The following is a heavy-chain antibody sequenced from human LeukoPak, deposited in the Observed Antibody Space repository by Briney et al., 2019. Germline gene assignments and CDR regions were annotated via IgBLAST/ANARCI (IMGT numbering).Heavy chain of an antibody. D-gene: IGHD6-13*01. V-gene: IGHV5-51*01. CDR2: IYPGDSDT. CDR1: GYSSTNYW. J-gene: IGHJ4*02. CDR3: ARRYSSSEIFDY. Sequence: GESLKISCKGSGYSSTNYWIGWVRQMPGKGLEWLGIIYPGDSDTRYSPSFQGQVTISADKSISTAYLQWSSLKASDTAMYYCARRYSSSEIFDYWGQGTLVTVSS.